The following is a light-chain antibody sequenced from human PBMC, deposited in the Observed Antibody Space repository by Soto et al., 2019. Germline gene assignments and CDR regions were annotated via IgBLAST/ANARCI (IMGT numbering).Light chain of an antibody. Sequence: EIVLTQSPGTLSLSPGERVTLSCRASQTVPSRYLAWYQQKAGQAPRLLVFDASTRATGIPDRFSGSGSGTDFTLTISRLEPEDFAVYYCLQFAISPKTFGQGTKVEIK. CDR1: QTVPSRY. V-gene: IGKV3-20*01. CDR3: LQFAISPKT. J-gene: IGKJ1*01. CDR2: DAS.